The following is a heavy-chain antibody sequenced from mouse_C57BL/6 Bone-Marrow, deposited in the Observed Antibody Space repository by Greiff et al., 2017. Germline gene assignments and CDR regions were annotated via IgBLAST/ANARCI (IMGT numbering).Heavy chain of an antibody. D-gene: IGHD1-1*01. CDR3: ARLEFDGSSGDWYFDV. CDR1: GYTFTSYD. V-gene: IGHV1-85*01. J-gene: IGHJ1*03. CDR2: IYPRDGST. Sequence: VKLVESGPELVKPGASVKLSCKASGYTFTSYDINWVKQRPGQGLAWIGWIYPRDGSTKYNEKFKGKATLTVDTSSSTAYMELHSLTSEDSAVYFCARLEFDGSSGDWYFDVWGTGTTVTVSS.